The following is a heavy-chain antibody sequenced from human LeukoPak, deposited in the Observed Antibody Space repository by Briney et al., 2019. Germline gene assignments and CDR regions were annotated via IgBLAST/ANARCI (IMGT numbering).Heavy chain of an antibody. V-gene: IGHV4-31*02. J-gene: IGHJ4*02. D-gene: IGHD2-15*01. Sequence: SSETLSLTCTVSGGSISNSGGFYWSWIRQHPGDGLEWIGLISYRGSTYYNPSLKSRVSMSVDTSRSQFSLRLTSVTDEDTAVYYCARISQSSGGFYYWGQGTLVTVSS. CDR3: ARISQSSGGFYY. CDR2: ISYRGST. CDR1: GGSISNSGGFY.